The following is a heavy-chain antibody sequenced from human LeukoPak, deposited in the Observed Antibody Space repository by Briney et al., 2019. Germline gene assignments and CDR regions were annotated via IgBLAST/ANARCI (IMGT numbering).Heavy chain of an antibody. J-gene: IGHJ4*02. D-gene: IGHD3-3*02. V-gene: IGHV3-7*01. CDR2: IQQDGSEN. CDR1: GFTLSSYW. Sequence: PGGCLRLSCAAHGFTLSSYWMRWVRQAPGKGLEWVATIQQDGSENYYVDSVKGRFTISRDNARSSLYLQMTSLRAEDTAVYYCGRDSILISAFDYWGQGTLVTVSS. CDR3: GRDSILISAFDY.